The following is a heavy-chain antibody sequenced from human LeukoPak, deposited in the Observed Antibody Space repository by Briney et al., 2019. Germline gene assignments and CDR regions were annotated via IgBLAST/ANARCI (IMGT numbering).Heavy chain of an antibody. V-gene: IGHV1-69*04. CDR2: IIPILGIA. J-gene: IGHJ3*02. CDR1: VGTFSSYV. Sequence: SVKVSCKASVGTFSSYVTSWVRQAPGQGLEWMGRIIPILGIANYAQKFQGRVTITADKSTSTAYMELSSLRSEDTAVYYCARGGGYYGTDAFDIWGQGTMVTVSS. CDR3: ARGGGYYGTDAFDI. D-gene: IGHD2-15*01.